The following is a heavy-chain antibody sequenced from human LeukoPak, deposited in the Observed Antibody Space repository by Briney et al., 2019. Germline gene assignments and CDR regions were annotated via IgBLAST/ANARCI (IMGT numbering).Heavy chain of an antibody. CDR3: ARDMNPYCSSTSCPGDAFDI. CDR2: ISAYNGNT. Sequence: ASVKVSCKASGYTFTSYGISWVRQAPGQGLEWMGWISAYNGNTNYAQKLQGRVTMTTDTSTSTAYMELRSLRSDDTAVYYCARDMNPYCSSTSCPGDAFDIWGQGTMVAVSS. V-gene: IGHV1-18*01. D-gene: IGHD2-2*01. J-gene: IGHJ3*02. CDR1: GYTFTSYG.